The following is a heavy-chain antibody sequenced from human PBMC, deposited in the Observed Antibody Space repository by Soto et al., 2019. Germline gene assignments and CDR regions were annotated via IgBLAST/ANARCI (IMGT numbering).Heavy chain of an antibody. V-gene: IGHV3-30*18. CDR1: GFTFSSYG. Sequence: QVQLVESGGGVVQPGRSLRLSCAASGFTFSSYGRHWVRQAPGKGLERVAVISYDGSNKYYADYVKGRFTISRDNSKNTLYLQMNSLRAEYTAVYYCAKDYGGLYGQPFGMDVWGQGTTVTVSS. CDR3: AKDYGGLYGQPFGMDV. CDR2: ISYDGSNK. D-gene: IGHD4-17*01. J-gene: IGHJ6*02.